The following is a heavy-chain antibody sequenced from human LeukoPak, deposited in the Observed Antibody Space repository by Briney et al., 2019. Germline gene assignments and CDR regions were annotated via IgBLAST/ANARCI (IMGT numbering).Heavy chain of an antibody. J-gene: IGHJ4*02. CDR3: ARGGGTLDN. CDR1: GFTFSNFW. CDR2: IKEDGGEK. V-gene: IGHV3-7*01. Sequence: PGGSLRLSCVVSGFTFSNFWMSWVRQAPAKGLEWVANIKEDGGEKNIVDSVKGRFTISRDNAKNSLFLQMDSLTVDDAFLYYCARGGGTLDNWSQGIRVTVSS. D-gene: IGHD1/OR15-1a*01.